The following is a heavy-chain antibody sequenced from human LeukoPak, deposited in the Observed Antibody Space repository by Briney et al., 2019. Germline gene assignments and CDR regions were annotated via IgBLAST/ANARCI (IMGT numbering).Heavy chain of an antibody. Sequence: PGGSLRLSCAASGFTFSSYSMNWVRQAPGKGLEWVSSISSSSSYIYYADSVKGRFTISRDNAKKSLYLQMNSLRAEDTAVYYCARDQDSYGQDYYDSSGYYRWGQGTLVTVSS. D-gene: IGHD3-22*01. CDR3: ARDQDSYGQDYYDSSGYYR. V-gene: IGHV3-21*01. CDR1: GFTFSSYS. J-gene: IGHJ4*02. CDR2: ISSSSSYI.